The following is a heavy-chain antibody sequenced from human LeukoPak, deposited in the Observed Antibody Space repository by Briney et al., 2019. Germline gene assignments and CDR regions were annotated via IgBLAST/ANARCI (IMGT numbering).Heavy chain of an antibody. CDR3: ASLRGIRNGYILDY. J-gene: IGHJ4*02. CDR2: VYYSGST. CDR1: GASINTYY. V-gene: IGHV4-59*01. D-gene: IGHD5-18*01. Sequence: PSETLSLTCTVSGASINTYYWSWIRQPPGKGLEWIGYVYYSGSTNYSPSLKSRVTISVDTSKSQFSLKLSSVTAADTAVYYCASLRGIRNGYILDYWGQGALVTVSS.